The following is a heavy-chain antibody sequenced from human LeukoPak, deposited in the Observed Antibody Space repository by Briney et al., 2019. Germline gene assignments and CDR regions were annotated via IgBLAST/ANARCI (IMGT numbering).Heavy chain of an antibody. V-gene: IGHV3-21*01. J-gene: IGHJ4*02. CDR3: AREELVGGIDY. CDR2: ITSSSTYT. D-gene: IGHD6-6*01. Sequence: GGSLRLSCAASGFSFSSYNMNWVRLTPGKGLEWVSSITSSSTYTFYADSVKGRFTISRDNAKNSLYLQMNSLRAEDTAVYYCAREELVGGIDYWGQGTLVTVSS. CDR1: GFSFSSYN.